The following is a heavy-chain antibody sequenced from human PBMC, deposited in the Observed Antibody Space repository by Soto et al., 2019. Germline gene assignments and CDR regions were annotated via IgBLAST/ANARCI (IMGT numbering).Heavy chain of an antibody. Sequence: VKLLESGGGLVQPGGSLRPSGAAPGSIFTTQAMTWIPQAQGKGLEWVPGIGGSGGNTYYAASVKGRFTISRDNSKDTVDLEMNRLRVDDTAVYFCARVASDYINSADHWGQGILVTVSS. J-gene: IGHJ4*02. D-gene: IGHD4-4*01. CDR2: IGGSGGNT. V-gene: IGHV3-23*01. CDR3: ARVASDYINSADH. CDR1: GSIFTTQA.